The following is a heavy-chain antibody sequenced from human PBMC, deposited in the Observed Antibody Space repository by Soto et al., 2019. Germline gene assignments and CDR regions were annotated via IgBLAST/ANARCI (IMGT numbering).Heavy chain of an antibody. V-gene: IGHV6-1*01. CDR1: GDSVSSNSAA. D-gene: IGHD3-16*02. J-gene: IGHJ4*02. Sequence: QSPTLSLTCAISGDSVSSNSAAWNWIRQSPSRGLEWLGRTYYRSKWYNDYAVSVKSRITINPDTSKNQFSLQLNSVTPEDTAVYYCARDLASDYDYVWGSYRYTPILDYWGQGTLVTVSS. CDR3: ARDLASDYDYVWGSYRYTPILDY. CDR2: TYYRSKWYN.